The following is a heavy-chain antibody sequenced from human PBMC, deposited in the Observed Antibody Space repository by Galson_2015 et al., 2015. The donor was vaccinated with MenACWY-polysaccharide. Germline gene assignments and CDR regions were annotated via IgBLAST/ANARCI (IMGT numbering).Heavy chain of an antibody. Sequence: SLRLSCAASGFTFSTYGMHWVRQAPGKGLEWVAVMSHDGSNKYYADSVKGRFTISRDNSKNTLYLQMNSLRAEDTAVYYCAKDLTRYCSGGSCDNFDYWGQGTLGTVSS. CDR1: GFTFSTYG. J-gene: IGHJ4*02. CDR3: AKDLTRYCSGGSCDNFDY. CDR2: MSHDGSNK. V-gene: IGHV3-30*18. D-gene: IGHD2-15*01.